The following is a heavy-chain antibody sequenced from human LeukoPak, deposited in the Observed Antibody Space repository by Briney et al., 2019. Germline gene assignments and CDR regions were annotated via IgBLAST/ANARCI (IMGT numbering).Heavy chain of an antibody. CDR1: GFIFSAHP. J-gene: IGHJ4*02. D-gene: IGHD5/OR15-5a*01. V-gene: IGHV3-30*04. CDR3: ARQMTSTRLFDS. Sequence: PGGSLRLSCVASGFIFSAHPLHWVRQSPDKGLEWVALIGSDGSKKYYADSVRGRFTVSRENSNNTLFLQMNTLRAGDTAVYFCARQMTSTRLFDSWGQGTLVTVSS. CDR2: IGSDGSKK.